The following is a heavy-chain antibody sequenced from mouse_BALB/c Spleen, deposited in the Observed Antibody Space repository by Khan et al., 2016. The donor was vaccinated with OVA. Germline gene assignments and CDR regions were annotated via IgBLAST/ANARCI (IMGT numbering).Heavy chain of an antibody. CDR2: ISTYSVNT. CDR3: AIRDYFDY. CDR1: GYTFTDYS. J-gene: IGHJ2*01. Sequence: QVQLKESGPELVRPGVSVKISCKGSGYTFTDYSMHWVKQSHAKSLEWIGVISTYSVNTNYNQKFKGKATLTVDKSSSTAYMELARLTSEDSAIYYCAIRDYFDYWGQGTTLTVSS. V-gene: IGHV1S137*01.